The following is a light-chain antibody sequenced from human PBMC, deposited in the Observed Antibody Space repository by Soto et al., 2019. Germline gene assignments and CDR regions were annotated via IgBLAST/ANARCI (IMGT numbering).Light chain of an antibody. CDR1: QGIRND. CDR3: LQPNTYPLT. V-gene: IGKV1-17*01. J-gene: IGKJ4*01. CDR2: AAS. Sequence: DIQMTQSPSSLSASVGDRVTITCRASQGIRNDLGWYQQKPGKAPKRLIYAASSLQSGVPSRFSGRGFGTEFPLTISSLQHDDFAPYHGLQPNTYPLTFGGGTQVEI.